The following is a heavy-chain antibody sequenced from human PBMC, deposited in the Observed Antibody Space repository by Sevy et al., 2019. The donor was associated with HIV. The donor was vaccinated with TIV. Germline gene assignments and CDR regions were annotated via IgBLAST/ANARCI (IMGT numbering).Heavy chain of an antibody. Sequence: GGSLRLSCATSGFPFNIYSMSWVRQAPGKGLVWVSRINSDGSSTSYADSVKGRFTISRDNAKNTLYVQMNSLRAEDTAVYYCARGNENSRGRNYMDVWGKGTTVTVSS. V-gene: IGHV3-74*01. J-gene: IGHJ6*03. CDR1: GFPFNIYS. CDR3: ARGNENSRGRNYMDV. CDR2: INSDGSST. D-gene: IGHD6-13*01.